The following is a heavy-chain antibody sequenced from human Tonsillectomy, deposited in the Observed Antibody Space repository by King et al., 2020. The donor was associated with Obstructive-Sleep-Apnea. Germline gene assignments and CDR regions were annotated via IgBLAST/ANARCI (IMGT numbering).Heavy chain of an antibody. CDR2: INPKSGGT. J-gene: IGHJ4*02. V-gene: IGHV1-2*02. D-gene: IGHD3-9*01. CDR1: GYTFTNSY. Sequence: LQLVQSGAEGKKPGASVKVSCKASGYTFTNSYLHWVRQAPGQGLEWMGWINPKSGGTKHAQRFRGSVTMTRDTSISTVYMELSSLKSDDTAIYYCARDHDETGYAIGLDYWGQGTLVTVSS. CDR3: ARDHDETGYAIGLDY.